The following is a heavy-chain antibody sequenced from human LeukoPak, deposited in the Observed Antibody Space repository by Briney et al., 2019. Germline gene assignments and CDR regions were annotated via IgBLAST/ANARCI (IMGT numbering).Heavy chain of an antibody. J-gene: IGHJ4*02. D-gene: IGHD3-22*01. CDR3: ARDKRAFYYDSSGGDY. CDR1: GYTFTGYY. CDR2: INPNSGGT. V-gene: IGHV1-2*02. Sequence: ASVKVSCKASGYTFTGYYMHWVRQAPGQGLEWMGWINPNSGGTNYAQKFQGRVTMTRDTSISTAYMELSRLRTDDTAVYYCARDKRAFYYDSSGGDYWGQGTLVTVSS.